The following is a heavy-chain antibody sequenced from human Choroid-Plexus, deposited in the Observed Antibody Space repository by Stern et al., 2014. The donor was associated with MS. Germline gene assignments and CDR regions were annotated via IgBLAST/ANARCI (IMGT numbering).Heavy chain of an antibody. D-gene: IGHD3-10*01. CDR1: GYTFTSDY. CDR3: SRDLVDGRIGGPGSFDY. CDR2: INPSAGST. Sequence: QVQLVQSGAEVKKPGASVKVSCKASGYTFTSDYMHWVRQAHGQGLEWMGIINPSAGSTSYAQNFQWRGTLTRDTSTSTVSMELTSLRSEDTAVYFCSRDLVDGRIGGPGSFDYWGQGTLVTVSS. J-gene: IGHJ4*02. V-gene: IGHV1-46*03.